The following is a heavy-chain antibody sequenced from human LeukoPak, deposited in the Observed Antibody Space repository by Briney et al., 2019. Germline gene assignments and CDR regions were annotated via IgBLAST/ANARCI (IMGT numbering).Heavy chain of an antibody. Sequence: GGSLRLSCAVTGFNLRTYWVHWVRHSPGRGLEWVARINGEGSRISYADSVRGRFTISRDNAKNTAYLQMNSLRAEDTALYYCARDPGYYYYGMDVWGQGTTV. V-gene: IGHV3-74*01. CDR1: GFNLRTYW. CDR3: ARDPGYYYYGMDV. CDR2: INGEGSRI. J-gene: IGHJ6*02.